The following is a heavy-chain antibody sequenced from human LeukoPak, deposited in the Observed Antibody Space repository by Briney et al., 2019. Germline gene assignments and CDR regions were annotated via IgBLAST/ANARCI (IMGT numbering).Heavy chain of an antibody. Sequence: PSETLSLTCAVYGGSFSRYYWSWIRQPPGKGLEWIGEINHSGSTNYNPSLKSRVTISVGTSKNQFSLKLSSVIAADTAVYYCARGATRNFDYWGQGTLVTVSS. CDR1: GGSFSRYY. CDR3: ARGATRNFDY. CDR2: INHSGST. J-gene: IGHJ4*02. V-gene: IGHV4-34*01.